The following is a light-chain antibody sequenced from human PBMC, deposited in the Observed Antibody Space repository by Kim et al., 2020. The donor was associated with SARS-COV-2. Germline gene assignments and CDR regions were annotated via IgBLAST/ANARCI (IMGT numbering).Light chain of an antibody. CDR2: GAS. CDR1: QSVSSAY. V-gene: IGKV3D-7*01. J-gene: IGKJ2*01. CDR3: QQDYNLPYT. Sequence: EIVMTQSPATLSLSPGERATLSCRASQSVSSAYLSWYQQQPGQAPRLLIYGASTRATGIPARFSGSGSGTEFTLTISSLQPEDFAVYYCQQDYNLPYTFGQGTKLEI.